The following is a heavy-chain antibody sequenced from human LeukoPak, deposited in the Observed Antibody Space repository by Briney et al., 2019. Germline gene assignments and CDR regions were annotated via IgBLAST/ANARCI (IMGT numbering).Heavy chain of an antibody. D-gene: IGHD3-16*01. CDR2: INPNSGVT. J-gene: IGHJ4*02. CDR1: GYTFTGYY. CDR3: ARGRGSYSFDY. V-gene: IGHV1-2*02. Sequence: ASVKVPCKASGYTFTGYYMYWVRQAPGQGLEWMGWINPNSGVTNYAQKFQGRVTMTRDTPISTAYMEVSSLRSDDTAVYFCARGRGSYSFDYWGQGTLVIVSS.